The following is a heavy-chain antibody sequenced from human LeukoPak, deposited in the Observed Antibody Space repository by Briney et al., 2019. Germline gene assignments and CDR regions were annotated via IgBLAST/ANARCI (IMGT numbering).Heavy chain of an antibody. CDR3: AKKSVDTAMVPTNYYYYYYYMDV. J-gene: IGHJ6*03. Sequence: GGSLRLSCAASGFTFTSYAMSWVRQAPGKGLEWVTLISGSGGGTYYADSVKGRFTISRDNSKNTLYLQMNSLRADDTAVYYCAKKSVDTAMVPTNYYYYYYYMDVWGKGTTVTVSS. D-gene: IGHD5-18*01. CDR2: ISGSGGGT. CDR1: GFTFTSYA. V-gene: IGHV3-23*01.